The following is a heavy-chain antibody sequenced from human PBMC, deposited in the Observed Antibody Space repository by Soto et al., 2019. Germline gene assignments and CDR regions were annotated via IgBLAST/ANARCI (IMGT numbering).Heavy chain of an antibody. Sequence: GGSLRLSCAASGFTFISYSMGWVRQGAGKGLEWVAVVSIGGSTHYADSVRGRFTISRDNSKNTLSLQMNSLTAEDTAVYFCAKRRGAGGHFDYWGQGALVTVSS. CDR2: VSIGGST. J-gene: IGHJ4*02. CDR1: GFTFISYS. V-gene: IGHV3-23*01. D-gene: IGHD2-15*01. CDR3: AKRRGAGGHFDY.